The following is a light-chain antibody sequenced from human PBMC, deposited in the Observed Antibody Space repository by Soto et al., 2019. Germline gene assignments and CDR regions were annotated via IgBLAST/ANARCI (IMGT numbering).Light chain of an antibody. CDR1: QSVTGNY. CDR3: QQYGNSPPWT. V-gene: IGKV3-20*01. J-gene: IGKJ1*01. CDR2: GAS. Sequence: EVVLTQSPGTLSLSPGERVTLSCRASQSVTGNYLASYQKRPGQAPRLLIYGASIRATGIPDRFSGSGSGTHFTLTISRLEPEDFAVYYCQQYGNSPPWTFGQGTKVEIK.